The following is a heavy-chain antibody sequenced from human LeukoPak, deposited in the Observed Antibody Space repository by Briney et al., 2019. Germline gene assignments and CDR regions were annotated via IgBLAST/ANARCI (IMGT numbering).Heavy chain of an antibody. V-gene: IGHV4-39*07. CDR2: IYYSGST. D-gene: IGHD5-18*01. Sequence: SETLSLTCTVSGGSISSSSYYWGWIRQPPGKGLEWIGSIYYSGSTYYNPSLKSRVTISVDTSKNQFSLKLSSVTAADTAVYYCARAWGYSYGYSVFDYWGQGTLVTVSS. J-gene: IGHJ4*02. CDR1: GGSISSSSYY. CDR3: ARAWGYSYGYSVFDY.